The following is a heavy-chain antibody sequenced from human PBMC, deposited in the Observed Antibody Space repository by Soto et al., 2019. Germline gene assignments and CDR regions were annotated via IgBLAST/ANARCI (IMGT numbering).Heavy chain of an antibody. CDR2: IYYSWST. CDR1: GGSIRSDDSY. D-gene: IGHD3-22*01. V-gene: IGHV4-30-4*01. J-gene: IGHJ4*02. CDR3: ARTRYSDSGTDY. Sequence: QVQLQESGPGLIKPSQTLSLTCTVSGGSIRSDDSYWSWIRQPPGKGLEWIGYIYYSWSTYYNPSLKSRVTISLDTSKNQCSLSLSSVTAADTAVFYCARTRYSDSGTDYWGQGTLVTVSS.